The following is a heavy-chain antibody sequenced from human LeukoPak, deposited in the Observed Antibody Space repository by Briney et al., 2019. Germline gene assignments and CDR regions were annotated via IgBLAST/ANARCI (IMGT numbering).Heavy chain of an antibody. V-gene: IGHV3-66*01. CDR3: AREAGPAYFDY. Sequence: GGSLRLSCAASGFTVSSNYMSWVRQAPGKGLEWVSVIYSGGNIYYADSVKGRFTMSRDISKNTLYLQMNSLRAEDTALYYCAREAGPAYFDYWGQGTLVTVSS. J-gene: IGHJ4*02. CDR2: IYSGGNI. D-gene: IGHD6-25*01. CDR1: GFTVSSNY.